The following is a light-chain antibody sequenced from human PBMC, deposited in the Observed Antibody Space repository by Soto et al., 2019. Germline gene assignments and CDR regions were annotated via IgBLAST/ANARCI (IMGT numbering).Light chain of an antibody. CDR1: QSVSSH. J-gene: IGKJ4*01. CDR3: QQRSNWLT. V-gene: IGKV3-11*01. CDR2: DAS. Sequence: EIVLTQSPATLSLSPGERATLSCRASQSVSSHLAWYQQKPGQAPRLLLYDASNRATGIPARFSGSGSGTDFTLTISSLEPEDFAVYYCQQRSNWLTFGGGTKVEIK.